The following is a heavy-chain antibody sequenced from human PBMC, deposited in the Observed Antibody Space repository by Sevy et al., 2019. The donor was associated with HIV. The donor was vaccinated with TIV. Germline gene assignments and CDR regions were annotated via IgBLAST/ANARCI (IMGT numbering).Heavy chain of an antibody. CDR3: ARDGHYYDSSGYQGAFDI. CDR2: ISSSSSTI. J-gene: IGHJ3*02. V-gene: IGHV3-48*01. Sequence: GGSLRLSCAASGFTFSSYSMNWVRQAPGKGLEWVSYISSSSSTIYYADSVKGRFTISRDNAKNSLYLQMNSLRAEDTAVYYCARDGHYYDSSGYQGAFDIWGQGTMVTVSS. CDR1: GFTFSSYS. D-gene: IGHD3-22*01.